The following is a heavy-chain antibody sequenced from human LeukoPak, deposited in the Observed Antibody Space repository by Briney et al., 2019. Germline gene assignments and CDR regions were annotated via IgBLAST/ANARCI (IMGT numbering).Heavy chain of an antibody. CDR2: ISSSSSYT. CDR3: ATYLSYYYDSSGYLEGKSVDY. V-gene: IGHV3-11*06. D-gene: IGHD3-22*01. Sequence: GTSLRLSCAASGFTFSDYYMSWIRQAPGKGLEWVSYISSSSSYTNYADSVKGRFTISRDNAKNSLYLQMNSLRAEDTAVYYCATYLSYYYDSSGYLEGKSVDYWGQGTLVTVSS. J-gene: IGHJ4*02. CDR1: GFTFSDYY.